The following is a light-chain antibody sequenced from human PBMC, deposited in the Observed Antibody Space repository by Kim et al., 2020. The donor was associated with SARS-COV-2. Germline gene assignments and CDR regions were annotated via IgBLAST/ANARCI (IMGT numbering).Light chain of an antibody. Sequence: SYELTQPPSVSVAPGKTVRITCGGNNIGSKSVHWYQQKPGQAPVLVIYYDSDRPSGIPERFSGSNSGNMATLTISRVEAGDEADYYCQVWDSSSDRGVFGGGTQLTVL. CDR3: QVWDSSSDRGV. V-gene: IGLV3-21*04. J-gene: IGLJ3*02. CDR2: YDS. CDR1: NIGSKS.